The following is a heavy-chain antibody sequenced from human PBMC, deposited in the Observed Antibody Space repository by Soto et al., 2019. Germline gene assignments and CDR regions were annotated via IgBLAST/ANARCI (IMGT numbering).Heavy chain of an antibody. CDR3: ARDLDWRRYHELSY. CDR1: GYTFTNYG. Sequence: ASVKVSCKASGYTFTNYGISWVRQAPGQGLEWMGWISVYNGNTNYAQKLQGRVTMTTDTSTSTAYMEVRSLRSDDTAVYYCARDLDWRRYHELSYWGQGTLVTVSS. CDR2: ISVYNGNT. V-gene: IGHV1-18*04. D-gene: IGHD2-2*01. J-gene: IGHJ4*02.